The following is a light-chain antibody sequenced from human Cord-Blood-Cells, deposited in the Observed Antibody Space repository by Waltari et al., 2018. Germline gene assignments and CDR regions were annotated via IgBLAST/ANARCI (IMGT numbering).Light chain of an antibody. J-gene: IGKJ1*01. CDR2: LGS. CDR3: MQALQTPWT. V-gene: IGKV2-28*01. Sequence: DIVMPQSPLSLPVTPGEPASISCRSSQSLLHSNGYNYLDWYLQKPGQSPQLLIYLGSNRASGVPDRFSGSGSGTDFTLKISRVEAEDVGVYYCMQALQTPWTFGQVTKVEIK. CDR1: QSLLHSNGYNY.